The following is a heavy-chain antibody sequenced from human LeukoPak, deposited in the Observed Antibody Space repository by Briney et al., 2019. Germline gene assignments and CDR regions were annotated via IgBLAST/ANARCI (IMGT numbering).Heavy chain of an antibody. CDR2: ISGSGGST. V-gene: IGHV3-23*01. D-gene: IGHD3-10*01. Sequence: GGSLRLSYAASGFTFSSYAMRWVRQPPGRGLEWVSAISGSGGSTYYADSVKGRFTISRDNSKNTLYLQMNSLRAEDKAVYYCAKSTGITMVRGVIHHGMYYFDYWGQGTLVTVSS. CDR3: AKSTGITMVRGVIHHGMYYFDY. J-gene: IGHJ4*02. CDR1: GFTFSSYA.